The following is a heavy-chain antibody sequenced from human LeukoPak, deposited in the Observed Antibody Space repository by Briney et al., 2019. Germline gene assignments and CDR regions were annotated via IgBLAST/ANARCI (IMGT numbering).Heavy chain of an antibody. Sequence: GGSLGLSCAASGFTFSNAWMSWVRQAPGKGLEWVGRIKSKTDGGTTDYAAPVKGRFTISRDDSKNTLYLQMNSLKTEDTAVYYCTTHRTYCSGGSCIDYWGQGTLVTVSS. D-gene: IGHD2-15*01. CDR2: IKSKTDGGTT. J-gene: IGHJ4*02. V-gene: IGHV3-15*01. CDR1: GFTFSNAW. CDR3: TTHRTYCSGGSCIDY.